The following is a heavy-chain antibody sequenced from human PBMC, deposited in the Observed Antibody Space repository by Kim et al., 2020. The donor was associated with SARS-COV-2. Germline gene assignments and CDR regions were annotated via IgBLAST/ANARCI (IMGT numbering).Heavy chain of an antibody. D-gene: IGHD3-22*01. Sequence: GGSLRLSCAASGFTFSSYAMSWVRQAPGKGLEWVSAISGSGGSTYYADSVKGRFTISRDNSKNTLYLQMNSLRAEDTAVYYCASNYYYDSSGYYYLSVYFDYWGQGTLVTVSS. CDR3: ASNYYYDSSGYYYLSVYFDY. J-gene: IGHJ4*02. V-gene: IGHV3-23*01. CDR2: ISGSGGST. CDR1: GFTFSSYA.